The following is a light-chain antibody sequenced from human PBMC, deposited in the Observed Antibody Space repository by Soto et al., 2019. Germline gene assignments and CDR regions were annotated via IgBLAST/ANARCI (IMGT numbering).Light chain of an antibody. J-gene: IGKJ2*01. V-gene: IGKV1-5*03. Sequence: DIPMTQSPSTLSASVGDRVTITCRASQTINNWLAWYQQKPGRAPKLLISKATSLESGVPSRFSGSGSGTAFTLTITCLPPDDFGSYSCQQYHTFYPTFGQGTKLEIK. CDR3: QQYHTFYPT. CDR1: QTINNW. CDR2: KAT.